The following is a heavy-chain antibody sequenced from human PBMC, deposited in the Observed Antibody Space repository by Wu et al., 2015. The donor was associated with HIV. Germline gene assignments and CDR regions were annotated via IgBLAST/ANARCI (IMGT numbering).Heavy chain of an antibody. CDR3: ARRQQLVDQ. CDR1: GGTFSNYA. D-gene: IGHD6-13*01. V-gene: IGHV1-69*13. J-gene: IGHJ4*02. CDR2: IIPMFGAS. Sequence: QVQLVQSGAEVKKPGSSVKISCKTSGGTFSNYAINWVRQAPGQGLEWVGRIIPMFGASDYARKFQGRVTITADDSTSTVYMELRSLRSQDTALYFCARRQQLVDQWGQGTAGHRLL.